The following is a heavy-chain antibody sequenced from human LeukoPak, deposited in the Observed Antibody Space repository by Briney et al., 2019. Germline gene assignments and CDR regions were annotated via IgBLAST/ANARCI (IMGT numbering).Heavy chain of an antibody. CDR3: ARTPPRGLIDY. Sequence: GGSLRLSCAASGFTFSSYSMNWVRQAPGKGLEWVSSISSSSSYIYYADSVKGRFTISRDSAKNSLYLQMSSLTSEDTAVYYCARTPPRGLIDYWGQGTLVTVSS. CDR2: ISSSSSYI. D-gene: IGHD3-16*01. J-gene: IGHJ4*02. CDR1: GFTFSSYS. V-gene: IGHV3-21*04.